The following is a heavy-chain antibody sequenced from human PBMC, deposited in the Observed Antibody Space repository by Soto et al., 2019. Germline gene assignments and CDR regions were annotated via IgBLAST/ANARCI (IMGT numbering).Heavy chain of an antibody. D-gene: IGHD6-19*01. CDR1: GGTFSSYA. V-gene: IGHV1-69*13. Sequence: GASVKVCWKASGGTFSSYALSWARQAPGQGLEWMGGIIPIFGTASYAQKFQGRVTITADESTSTAYMELSSLRSEDTAVYYCAREVAVAGGNWFDPWGQGTLVTVSS. J-gene: IGHJ5*02. CDR3: AREVAVAGGNWFDP. CDR2: IIPIFGTA.